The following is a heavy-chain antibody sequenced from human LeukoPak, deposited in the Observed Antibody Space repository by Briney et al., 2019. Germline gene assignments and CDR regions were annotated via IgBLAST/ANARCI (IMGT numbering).Heavy chain of an antibody. CDR1: GYSFTSYW. Sequence: GESLKISCKGSGYSFTSYWIGWVRQMPGKGLEWMGIIYPGDSDTRYSPSFQGQVTISADKSISTAYLQWSSLKASDTAMYYCARRGEHYDSSGWSSWNLDYWGQGTLVTVSS. V-gene: IGHV5-51*01. CDR2: IYPGDSDT. D-gene: IGHD3-22*01. CDR3: ARRGEHYDSSGWSSWNLDY. J-gene: IGHJ4*02.